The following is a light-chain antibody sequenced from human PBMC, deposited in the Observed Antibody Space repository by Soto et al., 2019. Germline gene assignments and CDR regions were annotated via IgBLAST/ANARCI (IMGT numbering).Light chain of an antibody. Sequence: EIVLTQSPATLSLSPGERSTLSCRASPSVTNFLAWYQQKPCQAPRLLIYGAFNRATGIPARFSGSGSGTEFTLTISSLQSEDFAVYYCQQYNIWRSISFGQGTRREI. CDR3: QQYNIWRSIS. CDR2: GAF. V-gene: IGKV3D-15*01. CDR1: PSVTNF. J-gene: IGKJ5*01.